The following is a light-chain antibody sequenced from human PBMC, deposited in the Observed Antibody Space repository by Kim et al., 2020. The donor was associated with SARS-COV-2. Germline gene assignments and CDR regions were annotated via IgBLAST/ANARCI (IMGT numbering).Light chain of an antibody. V-gene: IGKV1-5*01. CDR2: DAS. CDR3: QQYNSYPVT. Sequence: ALVGDRVIITCRASESITDWLAWYQQKPGPAPKLLLYDASSLENGVPSRFSGSGSGTEFTLTISSLQPDVFATYYCQQYNSYPVTFGGGTKLDIK. CDR1: ESITDW. J-gene: IGKJ4*01.